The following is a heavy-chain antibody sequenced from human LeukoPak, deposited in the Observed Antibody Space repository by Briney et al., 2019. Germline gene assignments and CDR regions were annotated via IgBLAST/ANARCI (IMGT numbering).Heavy chain of an antibody. CDR1: GYSISSSNW. D-gene: IGHD1-26*01. CDR2: IYYSGST. J-gene: IGHJ3*02. V-gene: IGHV4-28*03. Sequence: KAPETLSLTCAVSGYSISSSNWWGWIRQPPGKGREWIGFIYYSGSTYYNPSLESRVTMSLDTSKNQISLNLSSVTAVDTAVYYCARAGPTTAVDAFDIWGLGTKVTVSS. CDR3: ARAGPTTAVDAFDI.